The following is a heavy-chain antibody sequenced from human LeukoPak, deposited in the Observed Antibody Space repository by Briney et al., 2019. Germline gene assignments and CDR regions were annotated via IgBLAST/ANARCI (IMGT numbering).Heavy chain of an antibody. V-gene: IGHV4-39*01. D-gene: IGHD4-11*01. CDR3: ATGVDSNYDFDY. CDR2: IYYSGST. CDR1: GGSISSSSYY. J-gene: IGHJ4*02. Sequence: SETLSLTCTVSGGSISSSSYYWGSIRQPPGKGLDWIGSIYYSGSTYYNPSLKSRVTISVDTSKNQFSLKLSSVAAADTAVYYCATGVDSNYDFDYWGQGTLVTVSS.